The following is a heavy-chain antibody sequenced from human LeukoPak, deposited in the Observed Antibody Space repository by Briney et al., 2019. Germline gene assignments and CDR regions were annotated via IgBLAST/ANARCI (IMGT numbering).Heavy chain of an antibody. CDR3: SRHTDPYYYYGMDV. V-gene: IGHV3-73*01. D-gene: IGHD2-8*02. Sequence: GGSLRLSCAASGFTFSDSVVHWVRQASGKGLEWVGRIRSKDNNYATAYAASVKGRFTISRDDSKDTAYLQMSSLKTEDTAVYYCSRHTDPYYYYGMDVWGQGTTVTVSS. CDR1: GFTFSDSV. CDR2: IRSKDNNYAT. J-gene: IGHJ6*02.